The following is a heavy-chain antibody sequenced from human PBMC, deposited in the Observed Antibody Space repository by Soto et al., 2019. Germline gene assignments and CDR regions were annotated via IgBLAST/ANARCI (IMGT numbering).Heavy chain of an antibody. CDR2: IWYDGSNK. CDR3: ARAHLGVGGYSYGLKTTYDY. V-gene: IGHV3-33*01. Sequence: GGSLRLSCAASGFTFSSYGMHWVRQAPGKGLEWVAVIWYDGSNKYYADSVKGRFTISRDNSKNTLYLQMNSLRAEDTAVYYCARAHLGVGGYSYGLKTTYDYWGQGTLVTVSS. CDR1: GFTFSSYG. J-gene: IGHJ4*02. D-gene: IGHD5-18*01.